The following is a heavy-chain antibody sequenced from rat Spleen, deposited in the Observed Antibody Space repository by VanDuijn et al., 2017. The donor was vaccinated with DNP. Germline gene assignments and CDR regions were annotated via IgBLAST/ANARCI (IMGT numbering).Heavy chain of an antibody. CDR2: TNYDGGSS. CDR1: GFTFSDYY. D-gene: IGHD1-4*01. J-gene: IGHJ2*01. CDR3: ARHVLPLRVWDY. V-gene: IGHV5-22*01. Sequence: EVQLVESGGDLVQPGRSLKLSCAASGFTFSDYYMAWVRQAPTKGLEWVAYTNYDGGSSYYGDSVKGRFTISRDNAKSTLYLQMNSLRSEDMATYYCARHVLPLRVWDYWGQGVVVTVSS.